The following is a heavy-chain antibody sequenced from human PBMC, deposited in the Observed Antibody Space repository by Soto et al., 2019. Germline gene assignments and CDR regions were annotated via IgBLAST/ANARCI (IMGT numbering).Heavy chain of an antibody. CDR3: ARARDNFDY. Sequence: GGSLRLSCAASGFTFSSYAMHWVRQAPGKGLEWVAVLSYDGSNKYYADSVKGRFTISRDNSKNTLYLQMNSLRAEDTAVYYCARARDNFDYWGQGTLVTVSS. V-gene: IGHV3-30-3*01. CDR2: LSYDGSNK. J-gene: IGHJ4*02. CDR1: GFTFSSYA.